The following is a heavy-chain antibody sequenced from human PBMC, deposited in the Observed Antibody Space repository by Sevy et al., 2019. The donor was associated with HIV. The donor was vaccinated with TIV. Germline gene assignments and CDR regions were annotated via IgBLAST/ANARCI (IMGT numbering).Heavy chain of an antibody. V-gene: IGHV3-33*08. CDR3: ARGGGYCGGDCYSIDY. J-gene: IGHJ4*02. CDR1: GFTFSSYV. CDR2: IWYDGTIK. D-gene: IGHD2-21*02. Sequence: GGSLRLSCAASGFTFSSYVMHWVRQAPGKGLEWVALIWYDGTIKYYADSVKGRFTISRDNSKDTLFLQMNSLKPEETAVYYCARGGGYCGGDCYSIDYWGQGALVTVSS.